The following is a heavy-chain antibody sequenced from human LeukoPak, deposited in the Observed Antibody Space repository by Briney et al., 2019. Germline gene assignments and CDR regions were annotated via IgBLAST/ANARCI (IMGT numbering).Heavy chain of an antibody. J-gene: IGHJ5*02. V-gene: IGHV4-59*01. CDR1: GASISNFY. Sequence: SETLPLTCTISGASISNFYWSWIRQPPGKGLEWIGDISYSGSTNYNPSLKSRVTMSVDTSKNQFSLKLRSVTAADTAVYYCARLHCSSPSCHRNWFDPWGQGTLVTVSS. CDR2: ISYSGST. CDR3: ARLHCSSPSCHRNWFDP. D-gene: IGHD2-2*01.